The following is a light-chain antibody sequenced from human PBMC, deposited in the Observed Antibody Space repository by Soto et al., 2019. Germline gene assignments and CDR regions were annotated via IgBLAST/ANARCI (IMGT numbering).Light chain of an antibody. CDR3: MQGSHWPLT. CDR2: KVS. Sequence: DVVMTQSPLTLPVTLGQPASISCKSSQSLVYSDGNTYLNWFQQRPGQSPRRLIHKVSNRDSGVPDRFSGSGSGTDFTLKISRVETEDVGVYSCMQGSHWPLTIGGGTKVEIK. V-gene: IGKV2-30*01. J-gene: IGKJ4*01. CDR1: QSLVYSDGNTY.